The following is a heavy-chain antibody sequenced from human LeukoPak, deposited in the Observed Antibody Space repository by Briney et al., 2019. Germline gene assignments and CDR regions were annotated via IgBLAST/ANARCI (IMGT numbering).Heavy chain of an antibody. CDR3: AKDISYEYNSGSNPDH. Sequence: GGSLRLSCAASGFTFSTYGMHWVGQAPGKGLEWVAFIRHDGSKQFYTDSVKARFTISRDNSKNTMYLQMSGLRAEDTAMYYCAKDISYEYNSGSNPDHWGQGTQVTVSS. CDR2: IRHDGSKQ. V-gene: IGHV3-30*02. D-gene: IGHD3-10*01. J-gene: IGHJ4*02. CDR1: GFTFSTYG.